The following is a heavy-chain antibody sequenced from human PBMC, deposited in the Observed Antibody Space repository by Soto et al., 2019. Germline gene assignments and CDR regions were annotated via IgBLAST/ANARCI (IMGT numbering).Heavy chain of an antibody. J-gene: IGHJ5*02. Sequence: QVQLQESASGLLKPSQALSLTCVVSGDSISGSFSWHWVRRPPGEGLEWLGYIYHSGSTHYSPSLRGRITMSVDTSKNMFSLKLTDVTAADTAVYYCARGDIIRGAPSVSWGQGTLVSVSS. V-gene: IGHV4-30-2*01. D-gene: IGHD3-10*01. CDR3: ARGDIIRGAPSVS. CDR1: GDSISGSFS. CDR2: IYHSGST.